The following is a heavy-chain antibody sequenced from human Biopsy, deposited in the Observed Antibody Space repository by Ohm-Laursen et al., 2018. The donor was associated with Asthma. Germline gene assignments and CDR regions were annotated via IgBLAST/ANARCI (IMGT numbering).Heavy chain of an antibody. CDR2: ISYDGNHK. V-gene: IGHV3-30*18. D-gene: IGHD5-12*01. CDR3: AKRRGYSGHDNDY. J-gene: IGHJ4*02. CDR1: GFMFRSFG. Sequence: SLRLSCAASGFMFRSFGTHWVRQAPGKGLEWAAVISYDGNHKFYEDSVKGRFTISRDNSKNTLYLQMNSLRTEDTAVYYCAKRRGYSGHDNDYWGQGTLVIVSS.